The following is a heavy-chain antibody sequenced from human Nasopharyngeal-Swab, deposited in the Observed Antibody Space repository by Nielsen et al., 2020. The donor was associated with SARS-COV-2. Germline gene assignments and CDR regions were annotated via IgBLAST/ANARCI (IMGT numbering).Heavy chain of an antibody. D-gene: IGHD6-6*01. J-gene: IGHJ4*02. CDR1: GFSVSSNY. V-gene: IGHV3-66*01. Sequence: GESLKISCAASGFSVSSNYMNWVRQAPGKGPEWVSVIYSGGSTYYADSVKGRFTMSRDNSKNTLYLQMNSLRAEDTAVYYCAQQLALDYWGQGTLVTVSS. CDR3: AQQLALDY. CDR2: IYSGGST.